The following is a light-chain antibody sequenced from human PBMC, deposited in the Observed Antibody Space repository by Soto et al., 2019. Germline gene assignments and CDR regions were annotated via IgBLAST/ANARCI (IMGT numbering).Light chain of an antibody. V-gene: IGKV3-20*01. CDR3: QQYGGSPPT. CDR2: GAS. J-gene: IGKJ1*01. Sequence: ESVLTQSPGTLSLSPGERATLSCRASQSVSSNYLAWYRRKPGQAPRLLIYGASNRATDIPGRFSGSGSGTDFTLTIPRLEPEDFAVYYCQQYGGSPPTYGPGTTVEI. CDR1: QSVSSNY.